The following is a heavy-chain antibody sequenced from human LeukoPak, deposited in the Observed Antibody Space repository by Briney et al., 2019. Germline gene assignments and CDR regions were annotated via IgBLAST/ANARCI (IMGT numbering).Heavy chain of an antibody. Sequence: SETLSLTCAVYGGSFSGYYWSWIRQPPGKGLEWIGEINHSGSTNYNPTLKSRVTISVDTSNNQFSLKLSSVTAADTAVYYCARGRPKLRFLEWYFLYYFDFWGQGTLVTVSS. CDR3: ARGRPKLRFLEWYFLYYFDF. V-gene: IGHV4-34*01. D-gene: IGHD3-3*01. J-gene: IGHJ4*02. CDR2: INHSGST. CDR1: GGSFSGYY.